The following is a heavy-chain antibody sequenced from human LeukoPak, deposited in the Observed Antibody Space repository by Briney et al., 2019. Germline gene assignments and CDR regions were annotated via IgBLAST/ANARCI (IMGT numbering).Heavy chain of an antibody. CDR3: ASGGYSSGWYYFDY. Sequence: GGSLRLSCAASGFTFSSYGMSWVRQAPGKGLEWVANIKQDGSEKYYVDSVKGRFTISRDNAKNSLYLQMNSLRAEDTAVYYCASGGYSSGWYYFDYWGQGTLVTVSS. J-gene: IGHJ4*02. CDR1: GFTFSSYG. D-gene: IGHD6-19*01. CDR2: IKQDGSEK. V-gene: IGHV3-7*01.